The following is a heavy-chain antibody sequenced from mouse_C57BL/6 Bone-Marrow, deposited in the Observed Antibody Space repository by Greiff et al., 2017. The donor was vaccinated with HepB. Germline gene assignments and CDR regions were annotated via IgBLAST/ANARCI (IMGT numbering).Heavy chain of an antibody. D-gene: IGHD1-1*01. Sequence: VQLQQSGAELVKPGASVKISCKASGYAFSSYWMNWVKQRPGKGLEWIGQIYPGDGDTNYNGKFKGKATLTADKSSSTAYMQLSSLTSEDSAVYFCARPATVVAENAMDYWGQGTSVTVSS. V-gene: IGHV1-80*01. J-gene: IGHJ4*01. CDR3: ARPATVVAENAMDY. CDR1: GYAFSSYW. CDR2: IYPGDGDT.